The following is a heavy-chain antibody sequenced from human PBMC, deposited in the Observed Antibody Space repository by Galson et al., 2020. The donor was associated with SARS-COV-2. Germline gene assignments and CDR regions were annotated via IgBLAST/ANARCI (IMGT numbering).Heavy chain of an antibody. Sequence: SETLSLTCTVSGGSISSSSYYWGWIRQPPGKGLEWIGSIYYSGSTYYNPSLKSRVTISVDTSKNQFSLKLSSVTAADTAVYYCARDPYYYDSSGYYGGDYWGQGTLVTVSS. J-gene: IGHJ4*02. V-gene: IGHV4-39*07. CDR2: IYYSGST. CDR1: GGSISSSSYY. CDR3: ARDPYYYDSSGYYGGDY. D-gene: IGHD3-22*01.